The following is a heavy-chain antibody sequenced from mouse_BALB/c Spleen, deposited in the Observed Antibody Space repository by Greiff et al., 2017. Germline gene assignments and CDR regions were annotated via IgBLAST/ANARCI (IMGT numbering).Heavy chain of an antibody. CDR3: AYGLQLGLRFAY. V-gene: IGHV3-1*02. CDR2: IHYSGST. J-gene: IGHJ3*01. Sequence: VQLKQSGPDLVKPSQSLSLTCTVTGYSITSGYSWHWIRQFPGNKLEWMGYIHYSGSTNYNPSLKSRISITRDTSKNQFFLQLNSVTTEDTATYYCAYGLQLGLRFAYWGQGTLVTVSA. D-gene: IGHD3-1*01. CDR1: GYSITSGYS.